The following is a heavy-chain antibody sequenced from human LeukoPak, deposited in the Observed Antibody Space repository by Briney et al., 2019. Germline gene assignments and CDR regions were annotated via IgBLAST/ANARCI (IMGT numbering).Heavy chain of an antibody. D-gene: IGHD2-21*02. V-gene: IGHV4-61*02. J-gene: IGHJ3*02. CDR2: IYTSGST. CDR1: GGSISSGSYY. Sequence: PSQTLSLTCTVSGGSISSGSYYWSWIRQPDGKGLEWIGRIYTSGSTNYNPSLKSRVTISVDTSKNQFSLKLSSVTAADTAVYYCARSCGGDCYSNRGNAFDIWGQGTMVTVSS. CDR3: ARSCGGDCYSNRGNAFDI.